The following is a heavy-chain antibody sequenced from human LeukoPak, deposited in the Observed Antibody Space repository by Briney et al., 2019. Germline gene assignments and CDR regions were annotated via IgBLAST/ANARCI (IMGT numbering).Heavy chain of an antibody. CDR2: ISGSGGST. D-gene: IGHD2-2*01. Sequence: PGGSLRLSCAASGFTFSSYAMSWVRQAPGKGLEWVSAISGSGGSTYYAGSVKGRFTISRDNSKNTLYLQKNSLRAEDTAVYYCAKGSLGWSGLGYCSSTSCQPWGQGTLVTVSS. CDR1: GFTFSSYA. J-gene: IGHJ5*02. CDR3: AKGSLGWSGLGYCSSTSCQP. V-gene: IGHV3-23*01.